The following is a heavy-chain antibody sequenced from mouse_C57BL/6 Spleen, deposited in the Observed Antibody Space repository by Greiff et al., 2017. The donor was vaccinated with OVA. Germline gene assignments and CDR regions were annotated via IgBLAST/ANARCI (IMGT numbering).Heavy chain of an antibody. J-gene: IGHJ2*01. Sequence: VQLQQPGAELVKPGASVKLSCKASGYTFTSYWMHWVKQRPGRGLEWIGRIDPYSGGTKYNEKFKSKATLTVDKPSSTAYMQLSSLSSEDSAVYYCARHYGRLYYFDYWGKGTTLTVSS. CDR3: ARHYGRLYYFDY. V-gene: IGHV1-72*01. CDR2: IDPYSGGT. CDR1: GYTFTSYW. D-gene: IGHD1-1*01.